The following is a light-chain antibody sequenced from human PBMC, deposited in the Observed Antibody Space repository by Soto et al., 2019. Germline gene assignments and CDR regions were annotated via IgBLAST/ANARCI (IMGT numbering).Light chain of an antibody. Sequence: QSVLTQPPSMSGAPGQRVTISCTGSSSNIGAGYDEHWYQHLPGTAPKLLIYGNTNRPSGVPDRFSGSKSGTSASLAITGLQAEDEADYYCQSHDSSLNSWVFGVGTTLTVL. CDR1: SSNIGAGYD. V-gene: IGLV1-40*01. CDR3: QSHDSSLNSWV. CDR2: GNT. J-gene: IGLJ3*02.